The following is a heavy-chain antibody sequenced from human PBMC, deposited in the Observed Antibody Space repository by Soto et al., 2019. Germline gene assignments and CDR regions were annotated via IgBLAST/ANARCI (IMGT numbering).Heavy chain of an antibody. Sequence: GASVKVSCKASGGTFGSYAISWVLQAPGQGLEWMGGIIPIFGTANYAQKFQGRVTITADESTSTAYMELSSLRSEDTAVYYCAREYYYGSGSLQPPFDYWGQGTLVTVSS. CDR1: GGTFGSYA. CDR3: AREYYYGSGSLQPPFDY. V-gene: IGHV1-69*13. J-gene: IGHJ4*02. D-gene: IGHD3-10*01. CDR2: IIPIFGTA.